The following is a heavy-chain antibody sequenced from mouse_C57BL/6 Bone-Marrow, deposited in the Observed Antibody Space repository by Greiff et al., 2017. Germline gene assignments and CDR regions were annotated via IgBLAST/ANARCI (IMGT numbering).Heavy chain of an antibody. J-gene: IGHJ2*01. CDR2: IYPGSGNT. Sequence: LVESGAELVRPGASVKLSCKASGYTFTDYYINWVKQRPGQGLEWIARIYPGSGNTYYNEKFKGKATLTAEKSSSTAYMQLSSLTSEASAVXFCARRGPYYGSSYLDYWGQGTTLTVSS. V-gene: IGHV1-76*01. CDR3: ARRGPYYGSSYLDY. D-gene: IGHD1-1*01. CDR1: GYTFTDYY.